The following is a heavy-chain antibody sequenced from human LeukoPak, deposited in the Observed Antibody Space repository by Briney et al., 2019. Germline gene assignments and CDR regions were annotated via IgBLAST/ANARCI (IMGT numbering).Heavy chain of an antibody. V-gene: IGHV4-59*01. CDR1: GGSISSYY. CDR2: IYYSGST. D-gene: IGHD3-3*01. CDR3: ARGITIRYYYYGMDV. J-gene: IGHJ6*02. Sequence: KTSETLSLTCTVSGGSISSYYWSWIRQPPGKGLEWIGYIYYSGSTNYNPSLKSRATISVDTSKNQFSLKLSSVTAADTAVYYCARGITIRYYYYGMDVWGQGTTVTVSS.